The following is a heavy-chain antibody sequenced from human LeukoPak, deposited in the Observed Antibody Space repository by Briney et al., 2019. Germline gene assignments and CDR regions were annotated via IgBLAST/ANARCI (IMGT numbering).Heavy chain of an antibody. CDR3: ARDTGGYLGN. D-gene: IGHD5-12*01. Sequence: PGGSLRLSCAASGFTFSSFEMHWVRQAPGKGLECISYISSGASSKSYADSVKGRFTISRDNAKNSLDLQMNSLRAEDTAVYCCARDTGGYLGNWGQGTLVTVSS. V-gene: IGHV3-48*03. J-gene: IGHJ4*02. CDR2: ISSGASSK. CDR1: GFTFSSFE.